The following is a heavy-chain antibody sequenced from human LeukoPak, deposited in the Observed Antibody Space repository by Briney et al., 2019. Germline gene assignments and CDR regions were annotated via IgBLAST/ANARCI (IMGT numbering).Heavy chain of an antibody. CDR1: GYTFTSYY. Sequence: ASVKVSCKASGYTFTSYYMHWVRQAPGQGLEWMGIINPSGGSTSYAQKFQGGVTMTRDMSTSTVYMELSSLRSEDTAVYYCARMRSDQLLSLDYFDLWGRGTLVTVSS. V-gene: IGHV1-46*01. D-gene: IGHD2-2*01. CDR3: ARMRSDQLLSLDYFDL. CDR2: INPSGGST. J-gene: IGHJ2*01.